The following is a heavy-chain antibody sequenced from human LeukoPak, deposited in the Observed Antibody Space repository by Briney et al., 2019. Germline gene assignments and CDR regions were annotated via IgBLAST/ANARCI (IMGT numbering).Heavy chain of an antibody. CDR2: INPNSGGT. J-gene: IGHJ6*04. CDR1: GYTFTGYY. CDR3: AREGQHYYGSGSYCGV. D-gene: IGHD3-10*01. V-gene: IGHV1-2*02. Sequence: GASVKVSCKASGYTFTGYYMHWERQAPGQGLEWMGWINPNSGGTNYAQKFQGRVTMTRDTSISTAYMELSRLRSDDTAVYYCAREGQHYYGSGSYCGVWGKGTTVTISS.